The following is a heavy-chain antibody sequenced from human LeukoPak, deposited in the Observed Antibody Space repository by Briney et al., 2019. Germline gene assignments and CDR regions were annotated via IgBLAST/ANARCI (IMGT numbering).Heavy chain of an antibody. CDR1: GFTVSSNY. CDR3: ARDRGIAAPMDV. V-gene: IGHV3-66*02. Sequence: GGSLRLSCADSGFTVSSNYMSWVRQAPGKGLEWVSVIYSGGSTYYADSVKGRFTISRDNSKNTLYLQMNSLRAEDTAVYYCARDRGIAAPMDVWGKGTTVTVSS. CDR2: IYSGGST. D-gene: IGHD6-13*01. J-gene: IGHJ6*03.